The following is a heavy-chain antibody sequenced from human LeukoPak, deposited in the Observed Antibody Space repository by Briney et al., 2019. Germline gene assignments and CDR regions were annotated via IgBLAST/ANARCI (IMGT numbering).Heavy chain of an antibody. CDR3: AREKWTYWYFDL. V-gene: IGHV4-39*07. CDR1: GGSISSSSYY. CDR2: IYYSGST. D-gene: IGHD3/OR15-3a*01. Sequence: PSETLSLTCTVSGGSISSSSYYWGWIRQPPGKGLEWIGSIYYSGSTYYNPSLKSRVTISVDTFKNQFSLKLSSVTAADTAVYYCAREKWTYWYFDLWGRGTLVTVSS. J-gene: IGHJ2*01.